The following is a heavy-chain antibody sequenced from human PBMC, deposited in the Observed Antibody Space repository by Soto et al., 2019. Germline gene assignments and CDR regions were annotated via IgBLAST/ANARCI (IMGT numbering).Heavy chain of an antibody. CDR2: IKSFNGDT. V-gene: IGHV1-2*02. CDR3: ARVVSPYYDVLTGNWFDP. CDR1: GYTFTGYY. J-gene: IGHJ5*02. D-gene: IGHD3-9*01. Sequence: ASVKVSCKASGYTFTGYYMHCALQAPGQGRGWMGWIKSFNGDTNYAQKFQGRVTLTRDTSISTAYMELSRLKSDDMAVYYCARVVSPYYDVLTGNWFDPWGQGTLVTVSS.